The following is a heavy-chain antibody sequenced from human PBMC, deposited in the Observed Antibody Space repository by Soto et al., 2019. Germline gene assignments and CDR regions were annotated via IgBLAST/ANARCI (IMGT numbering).Heavy chain of an antibody. CDR3: AKPDAFYYYDKSYFDY. J-gene: IGHJ4*02. D-gene: IGHD3-22*01. Sequence: PGGSLRLSCAASGFTFSSYAMSWVRQAPGKGLEWVSAISGSGGSTYYADSVKGRFTISRDNSKNTLYLQMNSLRAEDTAVYYCAKPDAFYYYDKSYFDYWGQGTLVTLSS. V-gene: IGHV3-23*01. CDR1: GFTFSSYA. CDR2: ISGSGGST.